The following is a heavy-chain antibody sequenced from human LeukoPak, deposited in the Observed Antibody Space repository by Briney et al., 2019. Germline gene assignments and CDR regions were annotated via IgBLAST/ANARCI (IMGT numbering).Heavy chain of an antibody. J-gene: IGHJ4*02. CDR3: AREQVQLRGFDY. CDR2: INPNSGGT. D-gene: IGHD2-2*01. V-gene: IGHV1-2*02. Sequence: ASVKVSCKAPGYTFTSYDINWVRQATGQGLEWMGWINPNSGGTNYAQKFQGRVTTTRDTSISTAYMELSRLRSDDTAVYYCAREQVQLRGFDYWGQGTLVTVSS. CDR1: GYTFTSYD.